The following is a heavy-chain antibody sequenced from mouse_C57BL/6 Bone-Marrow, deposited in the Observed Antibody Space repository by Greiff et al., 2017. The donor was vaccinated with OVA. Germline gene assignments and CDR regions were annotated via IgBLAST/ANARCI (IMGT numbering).Heavy chain of an antibody. CDR2: IYPGSGST. Sequence: VQLQQPGAELVKPGASVKMSCKASGYTFTSYWITWVKQRPGQGLEWIGDIYPGSGSTNYNEKFKSKATLTVDTSSSTAYMQLSSLTSEDSAVYYCARGAIYYGNSAWFAYWGQGTLVTVSA. CDR3: ARGAIYYGNSAWFAY. V-gene: IGHV1-55*01. CDR1: GYTFTSYW. J-gene: IGHJ3*01. D-gene: IGHD2-1*01.